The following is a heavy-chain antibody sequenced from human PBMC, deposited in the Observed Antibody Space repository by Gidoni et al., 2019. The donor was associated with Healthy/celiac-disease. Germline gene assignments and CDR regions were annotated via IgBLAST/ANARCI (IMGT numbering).Heavy chain of an antibody. CDR2: INHSGST. J-gene: IGHJ5*02. D-gene: IGHD1-7*01. Sequence: QVQLQQWGAGLLKPSETLSLTCAVYGGSFSGYYWSWIRQPPGKGLEWIGEINHSGSTNYNPSLKSRVTISVDTSKNQFSLKLSSVTAADTAVYYCAREWGWGWNYAMDNWFDPWGQGTLVTVSS. V-gene: IGHV4-34*01. CDR3: AREWGWGWNYAMDNWFDP. CDR1: GGSFSGYY.